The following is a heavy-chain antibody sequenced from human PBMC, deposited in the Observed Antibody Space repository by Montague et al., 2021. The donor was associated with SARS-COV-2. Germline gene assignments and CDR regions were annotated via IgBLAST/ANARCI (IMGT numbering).Heavy chain of an antibody. CDR3: ARDGGTITIFGVLSMLRYFDY. D-gene: IGHD3-3*01. CDR1: GFTFSSYS. V-gene: IGHV3-48*02. Sequence: SLRLSCAASGFTFSSYSMNWVRQAPGKGLEWVSFISTSSSTIYYADSVKGQFTISRDNAKNSLYLQMNSLRDEDTAVYYCARDGGTITIFGVLSMLRYFDYWGQGTLVTVSS. J-gene: IGHJ4*02. CDR2: ISTSSSTI.